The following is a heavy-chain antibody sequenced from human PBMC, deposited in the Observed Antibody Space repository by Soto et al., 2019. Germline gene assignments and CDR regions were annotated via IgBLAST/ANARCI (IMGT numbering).Heavy chain of an antibody. CDR1: GGTFSSYS. Sequence: AVNVSCKASGGTFSSYSISWVRQAPGQGLEWMGGIIPIFGTANYAQKFQGRVTITADESTSTAYMELSSLRSEDTAVYYCARRLVEMATLGPFDYWGQGTLVTVSS. D-gene: IGHD5-12*01. CDR3: ARRLVEMATLGPFDY. V-gene: IGHV1-69*13. J-gene: IGHJ4*02. CDR2: IIPIFGTA.